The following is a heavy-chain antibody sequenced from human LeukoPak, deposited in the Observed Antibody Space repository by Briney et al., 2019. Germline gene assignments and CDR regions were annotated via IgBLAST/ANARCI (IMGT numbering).Heavy chain of an antibody. V-gene: IGHV4-4*09. D-gene: IGHD1-26*01. Sequence: SETLSLTCTVSGVSINTYYASWIRQAPGKGLEFIGFIYNGGNTNYNPSLKSRATISVDTSNHQFSLRLTSVTAADTAMYYCAAGPWELDFWGQGTLATVSS. CDR1: GVSINTYY. CDR3: AAGPWELDF. J-gene: IGHJ4*02. CDR2: IYNGGNT.